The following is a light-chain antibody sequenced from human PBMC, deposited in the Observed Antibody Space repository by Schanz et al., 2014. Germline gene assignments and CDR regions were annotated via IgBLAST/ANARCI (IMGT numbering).Light chain of an antibody. CDR2: EGS. CDR3: SSYTTNSAPGVV. J-gene: IGLJ2*01. V-gene: IGLV2-14*02. Sequence: QSVLTQPPSVSGSPGQSITISCTGTSSDVGSYNLVSWYQHHPGKAPKLMIYEGSKRPSGVSNRFSGSKSGNTASLTISGLQAEDEADYYCSSYTTNSAPGVVFGGGTKLTVL. CDR1: SSDVGSYNL.